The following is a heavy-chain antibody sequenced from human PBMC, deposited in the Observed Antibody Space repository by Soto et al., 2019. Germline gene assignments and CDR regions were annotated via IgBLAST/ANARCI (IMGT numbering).Heavy chain of an antibody. CDR2: INHSGST. D-gene: IGHD6-6*01. J-gene: IGHJ4*02. CDR1: GGSFSGYY. Sequence: QVQLQQWGAGLLKPSETLSLTCAVYGGSFSGYYWSWIRQPPGKGLEWIGEINHSGSTNYNPSLKSRVTISVDTSKNQFSLKLGSVTAADTAVYYCARGGRSSSLGYWGQGTLVTVSS. V-gene: IGHV4-34*01. CDR3: ARGGRSSSLGY.